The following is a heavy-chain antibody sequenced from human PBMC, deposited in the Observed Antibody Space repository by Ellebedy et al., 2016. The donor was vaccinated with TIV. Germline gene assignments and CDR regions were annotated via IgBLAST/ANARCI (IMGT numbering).Heavy chain of an antibody. D-gene: IGHD2-2*01. V-gene: IGHV2-5*01. J-gene: IGHJ4*02. CDR2: IYWNDDR. CDR3: AYREFCTSSTCIREDFRY. CDR1: GFSLTSFGMG. Sequence: SGPTLVXPTQTLTLTCSFSGFSLTSFGMGVGWIRQPPGKALEWLALIYWNDDRRYSPSLQSRLTITKDTSKNQVVLTMTNMDPVDTATYYCAYREFCTSSTCIREDFRYWGQGTLVTVSS.